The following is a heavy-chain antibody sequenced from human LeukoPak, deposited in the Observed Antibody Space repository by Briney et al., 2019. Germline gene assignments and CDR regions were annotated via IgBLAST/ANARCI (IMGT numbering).Heavy chain of an antibody. V-gene: IGHV4-31*03. CDR2: IYYSGST. CDR1: GGSISSGGYS. Sequence: PSQTLSLTCTVSGGSISSGGYSWSWIRQHPGKGLEWIGYIYYSGSTYYNPSLKSRVTISVDTSKNQFSLKLSSVTAADTAVYYCARGPGFGVVPPSYWGQGTLVTVSS. CDR3: ARGPGFGVVPPSY. D-gene: IGHD3-3*01. J-gene: IGHJ4*02.